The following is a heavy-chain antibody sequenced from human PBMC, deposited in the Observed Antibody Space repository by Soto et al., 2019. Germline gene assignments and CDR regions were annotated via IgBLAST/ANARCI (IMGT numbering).Heavy chain of an antibody. Sequence: QVQLVQSGAEEKKPGASVKVSCKASGYTFXXXXXXXXXXXXXXRLEWMGWINAGNGNTKYSQKFQGRVTITRDTXXXXXXXXXXXXXXXXXXXXXXXXXXXXXXADYWGQGTLVTVSS. J-gene: IGHJ4*02. CDR1: GYTFXXXX. CDR3: XXXXXXXXADY. V-gene: IGHV1-3*05. CDR2: INAGNGNT.